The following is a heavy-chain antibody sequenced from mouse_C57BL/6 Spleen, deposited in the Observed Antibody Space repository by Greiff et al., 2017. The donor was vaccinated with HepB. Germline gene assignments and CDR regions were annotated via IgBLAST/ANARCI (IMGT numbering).Heavy chain of an antibody. V-gene: IGHV8-12*01. CDR2: IYWVYDK. CDR1: GFSLSTSGMG. CDR3: ARRAHYVYDPYCYFDV. J-gene: IGHJ1*03. Sequence: VTLKESGPGILQSSQTLSLTCSFSGFSLSTSGMGVSWIRQPSGKGLEWLAHIYWVYDKRYNPSLKSRLTISKDTSRNQVYLKITSVDTADTATYYCARRAHYVYDPYCYFDVWGTGTTVTVSS. D-gene: IGHD2-2*01.